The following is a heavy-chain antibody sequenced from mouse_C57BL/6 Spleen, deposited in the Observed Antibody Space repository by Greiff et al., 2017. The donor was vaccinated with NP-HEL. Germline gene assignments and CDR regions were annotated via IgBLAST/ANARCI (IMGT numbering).Heavy chain of an antibody. CDR3: ARSGTNWDYFDY. V-gene: IGHV1-64*01. D-gene: IGHD4-1*01. CDR2: IHPNSGST. CDR1: GYTFTSYW. J-gene: IGHJ2*01. Sequence: QVQLQQPGAELVKPGASVKLSCKASGYTFTSYWMHWVKQRPGQGLEWIGMIHPNSGSTNYNEKFKSKATLTVDKSSSTAYMQLSSLTSEDSAVYYCARSGTNWDYFDYWGQGTTLTVSS.